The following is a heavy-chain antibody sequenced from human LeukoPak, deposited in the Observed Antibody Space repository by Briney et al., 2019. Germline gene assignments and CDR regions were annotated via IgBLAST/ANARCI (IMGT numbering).Heavy chain of an antibody. CDR3: ARGDYGDYAFYI. J-gene: IGHJ3*02. V-gene: IGHV4-34*01. D-gene: IGHD4-17*01. CDR1: GVSLSGYY. CDR2: INHSGSS. Sequence: SETLSLTCAVYGVSLSGYYWSWIRQPPGKGLEWIGEINHSGSSNYNPSLKSRVTISVDTSKNQFSLKLSSVTAADTAVYYCARGDYGDYAFYIWGEGTMVTVSS.